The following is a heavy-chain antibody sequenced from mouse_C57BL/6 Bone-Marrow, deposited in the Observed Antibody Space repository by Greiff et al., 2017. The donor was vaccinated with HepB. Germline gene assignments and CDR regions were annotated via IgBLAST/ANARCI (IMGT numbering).Heavy chain of an antibody. D-gene: IGHD1-1*01. CDR1: GYTFTDYY. CDR2: IFPGSGST. V-gene: IGHV1-75*01. CDR3: TRPGLLRSPYAMDY. Sequence: QVHVKQSGPELVKPGASVKISCKASGYTFTDYYINWVKQRPGQGLEWIGWIFPGSGSTYYNEKFKGKATLTVDKSSSTAYMLLSSLTSEDSAVYFCTRPGLLRSPYAMDYWGQGTSVTVSS. J-gene: IGHJ4*01.